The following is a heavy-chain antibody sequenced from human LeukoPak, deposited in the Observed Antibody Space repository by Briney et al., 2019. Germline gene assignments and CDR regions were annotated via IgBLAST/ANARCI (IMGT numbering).Heavy chain of an antibody. CDR3: ARARVIAVAGGAFDY. J-gene: IGHJ4*02. Sequence: PGGSLRLSCAASGFTFSSYGMHWVRQAPDKGLEWVAVIWYDGSNKYYADSVKGRFTISRDNSKNTLDLQMNSLRAEDTAVYYCARARVIAVAGGAFDYWGQGTLVTVSS. CDR1: GFTFSSYG. D-gene: IGHD6-19*01. CDR2: IWYDGSNK. V-gene: IGHV3-33*01.